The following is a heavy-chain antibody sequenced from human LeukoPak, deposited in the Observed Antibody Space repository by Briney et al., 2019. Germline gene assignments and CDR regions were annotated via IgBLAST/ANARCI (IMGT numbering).Heavy chain of an antibody. Sequence: GGSLRLSCAASGFTFSSYAMSWVRQAPGKGLEWVSAISGGGGSTYYADSVKGRFTISRDNSKNTLYLQMNSLRDEDSAVYYCAKCYYDSSGYYTGWGQGTLVTVSS. CDR2: ISGGGGST. J-gene: IGHJ4*02. CDR3: AKCYYDSSGYYTG. V-gene: IGHV3-23*01. D-gene: IGHD3-22*01. CDR1: GFTFSSYA.